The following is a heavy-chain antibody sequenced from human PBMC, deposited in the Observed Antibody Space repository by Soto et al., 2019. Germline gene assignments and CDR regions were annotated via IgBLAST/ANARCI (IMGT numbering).Heavy chain of an antibody. D-gene: IGHD2-15*01. CDR1: SGSISSSNW. J-gene: IGHJ3*02. V-gene: IGHV4-4*02. CDR2: ICHGGST. Sequence: QVQLQESGPGLVKPSGTLSLTCAVSSGSISSSNWWSWVRQPPGKGLEWIGEICHGGSTNYTPSLKSRVPISVDKSKNQFSLKLSSVTAADTAVYYCARHNIDCSGGSCYSAFDIWGQGTMVTVSS. CDR3: ARHNIDCSGGSCYSAFDI.